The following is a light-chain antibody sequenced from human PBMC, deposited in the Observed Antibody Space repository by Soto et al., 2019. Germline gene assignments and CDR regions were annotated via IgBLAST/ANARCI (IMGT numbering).Light chain of an antibody. J-gene: IGKJ5*01. CDR3: QHCGASSIT. CDR1: QSIGKH. Sequence: DIQMTQSPSSLSASVGDRVTITCRASQSIGKHLNWYQQIPGKAPKFLIFCVSSMDSGIAYRFSGSGYGTDFTLTINRLEPEDFAPYYCQHCGASSITFGQGTRLEIK. V-gene: IGKV1-39*01. CDR2: CVS.